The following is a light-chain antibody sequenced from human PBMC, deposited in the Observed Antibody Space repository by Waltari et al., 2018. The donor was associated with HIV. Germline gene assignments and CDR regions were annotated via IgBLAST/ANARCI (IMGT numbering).Light chain of an antibody. CDR1: SPNIGSNY. CDR2: RNN. J-gene: IGLJ2*01. V-gene: IGLV1-47*01. CDR3: AGWDDSLSGLHVV. Sequence: QSVLTQPPSASGTPGQRVTISCSGSSPNIGSNYVYWYQQLPGTASKHLIYRNNQRASGVPDRFSGSKSGTAASLAISGLRSEDEADYYCAGWDDSLSGLHVVFGGGTKVTVL.